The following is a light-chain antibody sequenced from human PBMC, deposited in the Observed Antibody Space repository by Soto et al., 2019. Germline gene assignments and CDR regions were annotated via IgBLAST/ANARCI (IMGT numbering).Light chain of an antibody. CDR2: GES. Sequence: EILMTQSPGTLSLSPLEIATLSYRTSQSVSSSYLAWYQQKPGQAPRLLIYGESSRATGIPDRFSGSESGTDFTLTISRLEPEDFAVYYCQQYGSSPITFGQGTRLE. J-gene: IGKJ5*01. V-gene: IGKV3-20*01. CDR1: QSVSSSY. CDR3: QQYGSSPIT.